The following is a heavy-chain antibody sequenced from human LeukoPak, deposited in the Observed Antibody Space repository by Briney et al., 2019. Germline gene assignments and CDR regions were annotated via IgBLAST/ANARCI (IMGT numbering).Heavy chain of an antibody. CDR2: IYYTGIS. V-gene: IGHV4-39*07. Sequence: SETLSLTCTVSGASITIGAESYHWGWIRQPPGKGLEWIGTIYYTGISYYNPSLESRVTSSLDTSKNPFSLTLNSVTAADTAVYYCVRADYNGGNPGSFDIWGRGTMVTVSS. J-gene: IGHJ3*02. CDR1: GASITIGAESYH. D-gene: IGHD4-11*01. CDR3: VRADYNGGNPGSFDI.